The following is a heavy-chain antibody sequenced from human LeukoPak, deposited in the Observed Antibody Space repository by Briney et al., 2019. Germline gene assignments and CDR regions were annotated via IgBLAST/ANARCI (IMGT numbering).Heavy chain of an antibody. D-gene: IGHD3-16*01. CDR3: ARVLGGAFDI. CDR2: IYYSGST. J-gene: IGHJ3*02. V-gene: IGHV4-39*07. Sequence: SETLSLTCTVSGGSISSSTYFWGWIRRPPGKGLEWIGSIYYSGSTYYNPSLKSRVTISVDTSKNQFSLKLSSVTAADTAVYYCARVLGGAFDIWGQGTMVTVSS. CDR1: GGSISSSTYF.